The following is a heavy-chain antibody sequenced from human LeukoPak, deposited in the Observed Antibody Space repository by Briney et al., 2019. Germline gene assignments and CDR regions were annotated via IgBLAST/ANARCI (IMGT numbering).Heavy chain of an antibody. CDR2: LRGDGET. V-gene: IGHV3-23*01. CDR3: AKARWVPNADAVL. D-gene: IGHD1-1*01. Sequence: GGSLRLSCAASGFTFSNYAMSWVRQAPAGGLEWVSSLRGDGETFYADSVKGRFTLSRDDSRNTVYLQLNNLRVEDTAVYYCAKARWVPNADAVLWGQGTLVTVSS. CDR1: GFTFSNYA. J-gene: IGHJ4*02.